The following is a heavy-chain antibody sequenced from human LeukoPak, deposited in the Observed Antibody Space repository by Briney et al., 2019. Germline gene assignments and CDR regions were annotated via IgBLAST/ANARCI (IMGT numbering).Heavy chain of an antibody. CDR2: ITSSSRYI. CDR1: GFTFTNYN. D-gene: IGHD1-26*01. CDR3: ARDRGSYTLDY. Sequence: GGSLRLSCSASGFTFTNYNMNWVRQAPGKGLEWVSSITSSSRYIYYADSVKGRFTISRDNAKNSLYLQMNSLRAEDTAVYYCARDRGSYTLDYWGRGALVTVSS. V-gene: IGHV3-21*01. J-gene: IGHJ4*02.